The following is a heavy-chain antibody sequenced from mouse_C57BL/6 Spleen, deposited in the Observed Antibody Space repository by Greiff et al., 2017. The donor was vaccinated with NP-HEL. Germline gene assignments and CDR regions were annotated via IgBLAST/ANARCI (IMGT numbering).Heavy chain of an antibody. D-gene: IGHD2-4*01. CDR3: ARLRDYVPFDY. J-gene: IGHJ2*01. CDR1: GYTFTSYG. CDR2: IYPRSGNT. V-gene: IGHV1-81*01. Sequence: VKLMESGAELARPGASVKLSCKASGYTFTSYGISWVKQRTGQGLEWIGEIYPRSGNTYYNEKFKGKATLTADKSSSTAYMELRSLTSEDSAVYFCARLRDYVPFDYWGQGTTLTVSS.